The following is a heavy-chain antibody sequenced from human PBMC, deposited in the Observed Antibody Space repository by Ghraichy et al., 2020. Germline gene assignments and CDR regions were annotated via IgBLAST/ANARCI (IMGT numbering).Heavy chain of an antibody. V-gene: IGHV6-1*01. Sequence: SQTLSLTCAISGDSVSSNSAAWNWIRQSPSRGLEWLGRTYYRSKWYNDYAVSVKSRITINPDTSKNQFSLQLNSVTPEDTAVYYCARVADIKRGVIGAFDIWGQGTMVTVSS. CDR2: TYYRSKWYN. CDR1: GDSVSSNSAA. CDR3: ARVADIKRGVIGAFDI. J-gene: IGHJ3*02. D-gene: IGHD3-10*01.